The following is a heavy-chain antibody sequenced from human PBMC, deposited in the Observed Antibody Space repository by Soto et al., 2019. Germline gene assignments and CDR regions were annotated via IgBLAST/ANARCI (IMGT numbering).Heavy chain of an antibody. CDR3: VKDIVVVPAALLDNYYYYYGMDV. CDR2: ISSNGGST. CDR1: GFTFSSYA. V-gene: IGHV3-64D*06. D-gene: IGHD2-2*01. J-gene: IGHJ6*02. Sequence: PGGSLRLSCSASGFTFSSYAMHWVRQAPGKGLEYVSAISSNGGSTYYADSVKGRFTISRDNSKNTLYLQMSSLRAEDTAVYYCVKDIVVVPAALLDNYYYYYGMDVWGQGT.